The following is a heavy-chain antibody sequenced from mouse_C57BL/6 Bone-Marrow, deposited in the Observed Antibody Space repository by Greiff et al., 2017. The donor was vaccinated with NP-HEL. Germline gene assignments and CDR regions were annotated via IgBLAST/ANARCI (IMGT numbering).Heavy chain of an antibody. CDR1: GFSLTSYG. J-gene: IGHJ3*01. CDR2: IWSGGST. V-gene: IGHV2-2*01. D-gene: IGHD3-2*02. CDR3: ASQTAQATYWFAY. Sequence: QVQLQQSGPGLVQPSQSLSITCTVSGFSLTSYGVHWVRQSPGKGLEWLGVIWSGGSTDYNAAFISRLSISKDNSKSQVFFKMNILLADDTAIYYCASQTAQATYWFAYWGQGTLVTVSA.